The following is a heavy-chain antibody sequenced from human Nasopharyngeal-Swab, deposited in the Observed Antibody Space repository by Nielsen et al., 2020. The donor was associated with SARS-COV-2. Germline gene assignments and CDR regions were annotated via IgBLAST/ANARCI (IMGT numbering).Heavy chain of an antibody. CDR3: ARDWRYFEY. CDR2: ISGSGNTI. V-gene: IGHV3-48*03. D-gene: IGHD3-3*01. Sequence: VRQAPGKGLEWVSYISGSGNTIYYADSVKGRFTMSRDDAKNSLYLQMNSLRAEDTAVYYCARDWRYFEYWGQGTLVTVPS. J-gene: IGHJ4*02.